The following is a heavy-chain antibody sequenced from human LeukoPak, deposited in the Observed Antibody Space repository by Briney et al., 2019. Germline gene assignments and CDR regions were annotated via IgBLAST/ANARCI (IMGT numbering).Heavy chain of an antibody. V-gene: IGHV3-7*03. CDR1: GFTLNTHW. CDR2: IKQDGRDT. Sequence: GGSLRLSCAASGFTLNTHWMSWVRQAPGKGLEWVANIKQDGRDTYYVDSVKGRFTISRDNAKNSLNPQMNSLRAEDTAMYYCATSEGYWGQGTLVTVSS. CDR3: ATSEGY. J-gene: IGHJ4*02.